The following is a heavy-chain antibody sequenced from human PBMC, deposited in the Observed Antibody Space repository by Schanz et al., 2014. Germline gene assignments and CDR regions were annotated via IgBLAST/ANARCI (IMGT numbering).Heavy chain of an antibody. CDR3: ARDYDDRRGYGSGYCWGDCMDV. J-gene: IGHJ6*02. D-gene: IGHD3-10*01. CDR2: INQSGTT. CDR1: GGSISSSDW. V-gene: IGHV4-4*02. Sequence: QVQLQESGPGLVKPSGTLSLTCAVSGGSISSSDWWSWVRQPPGKGLEWIWEINQSGTTNYNPSLKSRVTMTVDTSKNQVALKLRAVTAANTAVYYCARDYDDRRGYGSGYCWGDCMDVWGQGATVTVSS.